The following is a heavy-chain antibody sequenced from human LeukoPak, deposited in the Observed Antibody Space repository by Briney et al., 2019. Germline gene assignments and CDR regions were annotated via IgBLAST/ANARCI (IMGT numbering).Heavy chain of an antibody. CDR3: AREVLNVDTAMVTGIKGYDY. J-gene: IGHJ4*02. CDR1: GFTFSSYA. Sequence: GGSLRLSCAASGFTFSSYAMNWVRQAPGKGLEWVSYISSSGSTIYYADSVKGRFTISRDNAKNSLYLQMNSLRAEDTAVYYCAREVLNVDTAMVTGIKGYDYWGQGTLVTVSS. CDR2: ISSSGSTI. V-gene: IGHV3-48*03. D-gene: IGHD5-18*01.